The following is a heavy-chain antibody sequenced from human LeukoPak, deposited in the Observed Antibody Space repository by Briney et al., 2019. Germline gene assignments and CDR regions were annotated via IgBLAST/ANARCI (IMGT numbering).Heavy chain of an antibody. CDR2: FDPEDGET. J-gene: IGHJ4*02. Sequence: GASVKVSCKVSGYTLTELSMHWVRQAPGKGLEWMGGFDPEDGETIYAQKFQGRVTMTKDTSTDTAYMELSSLRSEDTAVYYCATVPDGDEYFDYWGQGTLVAVSS. D-gene: IGHD7-27*01. CDR1: GYTLTELS. CDR3: ATVPDGDEYFDY. V-gene: IGHV1-24*01.